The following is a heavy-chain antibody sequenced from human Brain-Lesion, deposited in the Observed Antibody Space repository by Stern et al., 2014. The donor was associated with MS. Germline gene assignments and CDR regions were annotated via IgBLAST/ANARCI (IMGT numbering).Heavy chain of an antibody. CDR2: IHYSGST. J-gene: IGHJ5*02. Sequence: QVQLQESGPGLVKPSQTLSLTCTVSGGSISSGGYYWSWIPQPPGKGLEWIGYIHYSGSTYYNSALKSRVTISRDTSKNQFSLNLNSVTAADTAVYYCARVGVYVQTGWFDPWGQGALVTVSS. CDR3: ARVGVYVQTGWFDP. D-gene: IGHD2-8*01. CDR1: GGSISSGGYY. V-gene: IGHV4-31*03.